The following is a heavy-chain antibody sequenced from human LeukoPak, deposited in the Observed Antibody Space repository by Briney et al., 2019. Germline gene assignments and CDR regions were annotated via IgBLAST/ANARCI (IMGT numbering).Heavy chain of an antibody. CDR1: GYTFTSYD. CDR3: ARGYGNYDSSGYYYLTDY. D-gene: IGHD3-22*01. CDR2: MNPNSGNT. V-gene: IGHV1-8*03. J-gene: IGHJ4*02. Sequence: ASVKVSCKASGYTFTSYDINWVRQATGQGLEWMGWMNPNSGNTGYAQKFQGRVTITRNTSISTAYMELSSLRSEDTAVYYCARGYGNYDSSGYYYLTDYWGQGTLVTVSS.